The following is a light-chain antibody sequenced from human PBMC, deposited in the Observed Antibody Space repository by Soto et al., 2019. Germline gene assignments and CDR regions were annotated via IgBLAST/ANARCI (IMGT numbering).Light chain of an antibody. Sequence: IVMTRSPAPISESPCARATLSFKASQNMGSNVAWYQQRPGQAPRLLIYGASTRAAGIPARFSGSGSGTEFTLTITSLQSEDFAVYYCQQFHNWPRTFGQGTKVDIK. CDR1: QNMGSN. J-gene: IGKJ1*01. V-gene: IGKV3-15*01. CDR3: QQFHNWPRT. CDR2: GAS.